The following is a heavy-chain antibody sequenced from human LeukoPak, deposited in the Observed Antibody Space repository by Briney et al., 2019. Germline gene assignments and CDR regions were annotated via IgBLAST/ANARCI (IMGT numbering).Heavy chain of an antibody. Sequence: SETLSLTCAVYGGSFSGYYWSWIRQPPGKGLEWIGEINQSGSTNYNPSLKSRVTISVDTSKNQFSPKLSSVTAADTAVYYCARESGYSSGWSYDYYMDVWGKGTTVTVSS. CDR1: GGSFSGYY. CDR2: INQSGST. D-gene: IGHD6-19*01. J-gene: IGHJ6*03. V-gene: IGHV4-34*01. CDR3: ARESGYSSGWSYDYYMDV.